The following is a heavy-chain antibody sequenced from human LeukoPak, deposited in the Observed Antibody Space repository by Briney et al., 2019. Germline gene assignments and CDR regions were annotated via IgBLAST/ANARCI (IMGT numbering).Heavy chain of an antibody. Sequence: GSLRLSCAASGFTFSSYEMNWVRQAPGKGLEWVSYISSSGSTIYYADSVKGRFTISRDNAKNSLYLQMNSLRAEDTAVYYCAREHSSGYYSIDYWGQGTLVTVSS. CDR2: ISSSGSTI. J-gene: IGHJ4*02. CDR1: GFTFSSYE. D-gene: IGHD3-22*01. V-gene: IGHV3-48*03. CDR3: AREHSSGYYSIDY.